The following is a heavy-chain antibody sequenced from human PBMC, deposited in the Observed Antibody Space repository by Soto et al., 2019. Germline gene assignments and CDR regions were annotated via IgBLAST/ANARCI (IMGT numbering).Heavy chain of an antibody. CDR1: GFTFSRYS. CDR3: ARESEDLTSNFDY. J-gene: IGHJ4*02. V-gene: IGHV3-21*01. Sequence: GGSLRLSCAASGFTFSRYSMNWVRQAPGKGLEWVSSISSTTNYIYYADSMKGRFTVSRDNAKNSVYLDMNSLSAEDTAVYYCARESEDLTSNFDYWGQGTLDTVSS. CDR2: ISSTTNYI.